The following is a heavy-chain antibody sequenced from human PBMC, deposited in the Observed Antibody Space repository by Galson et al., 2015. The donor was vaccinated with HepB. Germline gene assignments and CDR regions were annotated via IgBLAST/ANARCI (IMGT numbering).Heavy chain of an antibody. D-gene: IGHD2/OR15-2a*01. Sequence: SVKVSCKASGGTFRTSSILWVRQAPGQGLEWVGWINPIFRVSNYAQRLQCRVTITADESATTAYMELTSLRSEDTAIYYCATEGKNTVLWLDPWGQGTLLIVSS. CDR1: GGTFRTSS. CDR3: ATEGKNTVLWLDP. CDR2: INPIFRVS. J-gene: IGHJ5*02. V-gene: IGHV1-69*13.